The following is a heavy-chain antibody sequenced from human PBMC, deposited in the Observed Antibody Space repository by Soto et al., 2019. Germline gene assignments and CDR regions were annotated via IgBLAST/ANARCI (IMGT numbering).Heavy chain of an antibody. V-gene: IGHV3-48*03. CDR1: GFIISTYE. CDR2: ISTSGSTI. CDR3: VKGLEP. Sequence: GGSLRLSCAASGFIISTYELNWVRQAPGKGLEWVSYISTSGSTILYADSVKGRFTLSRDNAKNSLYLQMTSLRVEDTDVYYCVKGLEPWGQGTLVTVSS. J-gene: IGHJ5*02.